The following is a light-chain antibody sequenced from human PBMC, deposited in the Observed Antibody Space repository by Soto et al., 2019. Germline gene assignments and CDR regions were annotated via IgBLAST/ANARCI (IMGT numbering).Light chain of an antibody. J-gene: IGKJ1*01. CDR3: QQYNSYSL. CDR2: KAS. V-gene: IGKV1-5*03. CDR1: QSISSW. Sequence: DIQMSQSPSTLSASIGDRVTITCRACQSISSWLAWYQQKPGKAPKLLIYKASSLESGVPSRFSGSGSGTEFTLTISSLQPDDFATYYCQQYNSYSLFGQGTKVDIK.